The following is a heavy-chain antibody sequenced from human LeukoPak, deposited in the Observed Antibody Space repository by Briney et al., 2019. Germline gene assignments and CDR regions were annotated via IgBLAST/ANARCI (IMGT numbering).Heavy chain of an antibody. Sequence: GGSLRLSCAASGFTFSDYYMSWIRQAPGKGLEWVSYISSSSSYTNYADSVKGRFIISRDNAKNSLYLQMNSLRAEDTAVYYCARVLGLRGNYFDYWGQGTLVTVSS. V-gene: IGHV3-11*06. D-gene: IGHD5/OR15-5a*01. CDR1: GFTFSDYY. CDR2: ISSSSSYT. J-gene: IGHJ4*02. CDR3: ARVLGLRGNYFDY.